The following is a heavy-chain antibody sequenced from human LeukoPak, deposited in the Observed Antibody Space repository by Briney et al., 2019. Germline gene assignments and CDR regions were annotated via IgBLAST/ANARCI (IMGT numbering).Heavy chain of an antibody. D-gene: IGHD3-9*01. Sequence: ASVKVSCKASGYTFTSYGIIWVRQAPGQGLEWMGWISAYNGNTNYAQKLQGRVTMTTDTSTSTAYMELRSLRSDDTPVYYCARDGRERGYDILTGYSPEVDYWGQGTLVTVSS. V-gene: IGHV1-18*01. CDR1: GYTFTSYG. CDR3: ARDGRERGYDILTGYSPEVDY. CDR2: ISAYNGNT. J-gene: IGHJ4*02.